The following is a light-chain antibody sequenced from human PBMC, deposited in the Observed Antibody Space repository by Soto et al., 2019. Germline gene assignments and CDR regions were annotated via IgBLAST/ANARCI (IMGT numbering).Light chain of an antibody. CDR2: GAS. CDR1: QSVSSY. CDR3: QQHSHWPPWT. J-gene: IGKJ1*01. Sequence: EIVLTQSPATLSLSPGERATLSCRASQSVSSYLAWYQQKPGQAPRLLIYGASNRATGIPARSSGSGSGTDFTLTISNLEPEDFAVYYCQQHSHWPPWTFGQGTKVDIK. V-gene: IGKV3-11*01.